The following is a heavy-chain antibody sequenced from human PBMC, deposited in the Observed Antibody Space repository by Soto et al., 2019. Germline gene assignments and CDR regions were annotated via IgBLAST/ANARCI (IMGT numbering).Heavy chain of an antibody. D-gene: IGHD2-15*01. CDR1: GFIFNEYG. J-gene: IGHJ5*02. Sequence: PGGSLRLSCAASGFIFNEYGMHWVRQAPGKGLEWVAVIWYDGSNKYYADSVKGRFTFSRDNSKNTMSLQMNSLRVEDTAIYYCARWGCSGSNCNLNQRSFDLWGQGT. V-gene: IGHV3-33*01. CDR2: IWYDGSNK. CDR3: ARWGCSGSNCNLNQRSFDL.